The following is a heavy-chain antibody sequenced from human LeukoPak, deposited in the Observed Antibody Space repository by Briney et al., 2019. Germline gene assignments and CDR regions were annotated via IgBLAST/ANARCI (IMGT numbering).Heavy chain of an antibody. V-gene: IGHV3-7*01. CDR1: GLTFSSYT. CDR2: IKQDGSEK. D-gene: IGHD3-3*01. CDR3: ARDLSPILRFLEWLPNWFDP. J-gene: IGHJ5*02. Sequence: GGSLRLSCAASGLTFSSYTMNWVRQAPGKGLEWVANIKQDGSEKYYVDSVKGRFTISRDNAKNSLYLQMNSLRAEDTAVYYCARDLSPILRFLEWLPNWFDPWGQGTLVTVSS.